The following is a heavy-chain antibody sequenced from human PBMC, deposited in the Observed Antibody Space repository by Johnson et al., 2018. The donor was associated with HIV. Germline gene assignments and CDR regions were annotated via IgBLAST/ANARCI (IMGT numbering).Heavy chain of an antibody. CDR3: ARGIVVVTRGPGSDAFDI. CDR1: GFTFDDYG. CDR2: INWNGGST. J-gene: IGHJ3*02. V-gene: IGHV3-20*04. Sequence: MQLVESGGGVVRPGGSLRLSCAASGFTFDDYGMTWVRQAPGKGLEWVSGINWNGGSTGYVDSVKGRFTISRDNAKNSLYLQMNSLRAEDTALYYCARGIVVVTRGPGSDAFDIWGQGTMVTVSS. D-gene: IGHD3-22*01.